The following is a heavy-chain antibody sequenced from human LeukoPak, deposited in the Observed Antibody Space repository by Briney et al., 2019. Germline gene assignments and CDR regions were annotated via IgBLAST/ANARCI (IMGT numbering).Heavy chain of an antibody. Sequence: GSVRLSCAASGFTFSDSWMSWVRQATGKGLEWVANMNQDGSAKGYVDSVKGRFTISRDNARNSLYLQMSSLRPEDTAVYYCATYTHWVAGDVWGQGTTVTVSS. CDR1: GFTFSDSW. J-gene: IGHJ6*02. CDR3: ATYTHWVAGDV. CDR2: MNQDGSAK. D-gene: IGHD3-16*01. V-gene: IGHV3-7*01.